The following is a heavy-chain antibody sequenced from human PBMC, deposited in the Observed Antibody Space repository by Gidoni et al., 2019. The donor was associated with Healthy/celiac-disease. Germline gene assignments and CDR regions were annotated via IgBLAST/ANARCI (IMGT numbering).Heavy chain of an antibody. V-gene: IGHV3-15*01. Sequence: EVQLVESGGGLVKPGGSLRLSCAASGFTFSNAWMSWVRQAPGKGLGWVGRIKSKTDGGTTDYAAPVKGRFTISRDDSKNTLYLQMNSLKTEDTAVYYCTTLAYSSPSGLDYWGQGTLVTVSS. CDR1: GFTFSNAW. CDR2: IKSKTDGGTT. CDR3: TTLAYSSPSGLDY. J-gene: IGHJ4*02. D-gene: IGHD6-6*01.